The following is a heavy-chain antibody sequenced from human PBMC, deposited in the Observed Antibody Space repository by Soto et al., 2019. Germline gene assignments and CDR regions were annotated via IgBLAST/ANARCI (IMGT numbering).Heavy chain of an antibody. D-gene: IGHD5-18*01. CDR3: ARDYVDTAMPYGMDV. Sequence: QVQLVQSGAEVKKPGSSVKVSCKASGGTFSSYAISWVRQAPGQGLEWMGGINPIFGTANDAQKFQGRVTITAAESTSTAYMELSSLRSADTAVYYCARDYVDTAMPYGMDVWGQGTTVTVSS. CDR1: GGTFSSYA. J-gene: IGHJ6*02. V-gene: IGHV1-69*12. CDR2: INPIFGTA.